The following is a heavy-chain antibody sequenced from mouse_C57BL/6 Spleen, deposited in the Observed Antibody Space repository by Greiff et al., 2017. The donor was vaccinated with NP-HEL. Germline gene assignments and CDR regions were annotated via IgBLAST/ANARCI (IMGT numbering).Heavy chain of an antibody. CDR2: IWSGGST. V-gene: IGHV2-5*01. Sequence: VKLMESGPGLVQPSQCLSITCTVSGFSLTSYGVHWVRQSPGKGLEWLGVIWSGGSTDYNAAFMSSLSITKDNSKSHVFFKMNSMQTDDTAVYYCATSTTVGDTGAMDYWGQGTSVTVSS. D-gene: IGHD1-1*01. J-gene: IGHJ4*01. CDR3: ATSTTVGDTGAMDY. CDR1: GFSLTSYG.